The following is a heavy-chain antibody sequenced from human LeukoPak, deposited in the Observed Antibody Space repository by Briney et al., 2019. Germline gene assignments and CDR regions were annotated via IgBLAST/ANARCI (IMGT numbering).Heavy chain of an antibody. J-gene: IGHJ4*02. CDR2: IYHSGST. Sequence: SETLSLTCTVSGYSISSGYYWGWIRQPPGKGLEWIGSIYHSGSTYYNPSLKSRVTISVDTSKNQFSLKLSSVTAADTAVYYCARTNVDTAMVPDYWGQGTLVTVSS. CDR1: GYSISSGYY. CDR3: ARTNVDTAMVPDY. D-gene: IGHD5-18*01. V-gene: IGHV4-38-2*02.